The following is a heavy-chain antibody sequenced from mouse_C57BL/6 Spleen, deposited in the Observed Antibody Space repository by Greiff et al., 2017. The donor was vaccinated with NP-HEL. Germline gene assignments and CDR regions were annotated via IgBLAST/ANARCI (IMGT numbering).Heavy chain of an antibody. D-gene: IGHD1-1*01. CDR2: ISYDGSN. Sequence: EVHLVESGPGLVKPSQSLSLTCSVTGYSITSGYYWNWIRQFPGNKLEWMGYISYDGSNNYNPSLKNRISITRDTSKNQFFLKLNSVTTEDTATYYCARVLRPRYYFDYWGQGTTLTVSS. CDR1: GYSITSGYY. V-gene: IGHV3-6*01. CDR3: ARVLRPRYYFDY. J-gene: IGHJ2*01.